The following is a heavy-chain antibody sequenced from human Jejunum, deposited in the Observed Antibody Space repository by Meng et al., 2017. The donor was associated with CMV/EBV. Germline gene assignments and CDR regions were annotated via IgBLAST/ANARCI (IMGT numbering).Heavy chain of an antibody. CDR1: SITSTDHF. CDR2: ISSRGRA. CDR3: ARCPTGVLGASRDY. D-gene: IGHD1-26*01. V-gene: IGHV4-39*01. Sequence: SITSTDHFWGWVRQSPGKGLEWIGTISSRGRAYYNPSLQSRVTISTDTSRNQFSLNLNSVTAADTAMYYCARCPTGVLGASRDYWGQGTLVTVSS. J-gene: IGHJ4*02.